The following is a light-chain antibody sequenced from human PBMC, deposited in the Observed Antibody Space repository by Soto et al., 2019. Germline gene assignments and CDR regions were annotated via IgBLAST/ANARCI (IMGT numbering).Light chain of an antibody. CDR2: GAS. J-gene: IGKJ1*01. CDR3: QRYGTSTT. V-gene: IGKV3-20*01. Sequence: EIVLTQSPGTLSLSPGERATLSCRDSQSVPNSYLAWYQQKPGQAPRLLIYGASSRATGIPVRFSGSGSGTDFTLTISRLEPEDFAVYYCQRYGTSTTFGQGTKVDIK. CDR1: QSVPNSY.